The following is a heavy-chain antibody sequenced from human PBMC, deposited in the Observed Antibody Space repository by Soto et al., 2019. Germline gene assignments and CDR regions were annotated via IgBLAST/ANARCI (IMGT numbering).Heavy chain of an antibody. J-gene: IGHJ6*02. Sequence: PSETMSVTCPVSGGSVSSGICYWSWNRQPPGKGLEWIGYIYYSGSTNYNPSLKSRVTISVDTSKNQFSLKLSSVTAADTAVYYCARTSEYSSSWSHEYYYYYYGMDVWGQGTTVTVSS. D-gene: IGHD6-13*01. CDR1: GGSVSSGICY. CDR2: IYYSGST. V-gene: IGHV4-61*01. CDR3: ARTSEYSSSWSHEYYYYYYGMDV.